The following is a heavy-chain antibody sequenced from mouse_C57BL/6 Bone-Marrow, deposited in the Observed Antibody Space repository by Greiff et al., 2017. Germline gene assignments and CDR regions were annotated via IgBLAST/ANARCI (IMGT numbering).Heavy chain of an antibody. V-gene: IGHV5-17*01. CDR1: GFTFSDYG. CDR2: ISSGSSTI. J-gene: IGHJ1*03. Sequence: DVQLVESGGGLVKPGGSLKLSCAASGFTFSDYGMHWVRQAPEKGLEWVAYISSGSSTIYYADTVKGRFTISRDNAKNTLFLQMTSLRSEDTAMYYCARHTGGYFDVWGTGTTVTVSS. CDR3: ARHTGGYFDV.